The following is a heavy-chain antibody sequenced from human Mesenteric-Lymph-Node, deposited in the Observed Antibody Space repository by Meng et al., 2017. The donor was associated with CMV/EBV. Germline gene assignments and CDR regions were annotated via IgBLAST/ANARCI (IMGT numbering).Heavy chain of an antibody. J-gene: IGHJ4*02. CDR3: AHSSGIAAAGPFYFDY. CDR1: GFSLSTSGVG. V-gene: IGHV2-5*02. CDR2: IYWDDDK. Sequence: QIILKESGPTLVKPTQTPTLTCTFSGFSLSTSGVGVGWIRQPPGKALEWLALIYWDDDKRYSPSLKSRLTITKDTSKNQVVLTMTNMDPVDTATYYCAHSSGIAAAGPFYFDYWGQGTLVTVSS. D-gene: IGHD6-13*01.